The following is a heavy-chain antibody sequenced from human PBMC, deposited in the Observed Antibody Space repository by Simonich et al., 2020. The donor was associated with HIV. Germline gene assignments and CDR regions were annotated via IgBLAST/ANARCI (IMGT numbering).Heavy chain of an antibody. J-gene: IGHJ5*02. V-gene: IGHV4-59*01. CDR3: ARQPRIAAAGGGWFDP. CDR2: IYYSGTT. Sequence: QVQLQESGPGLVKPSETLSLTCTASGGSFSTYYWSWIRQPPGKGLEWIGYIYYSGTTNYNPSLKSRVTISVDTSKKQFSLKQSSVTAAGTAVYYCARQPRIAAAGGGWFDPWGQGTLVTVSS. D-gene: IGHD6-13*01. CDR1: GGSFSTYY.